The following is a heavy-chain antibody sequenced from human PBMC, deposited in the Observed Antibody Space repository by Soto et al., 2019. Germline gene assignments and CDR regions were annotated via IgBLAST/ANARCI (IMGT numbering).Heavy chain of an antibody. Sequence: ESGGGVVQPGRSLRLSCAASGFTFSSYGMHWVRQAPGKGLEWVAVIWYDGSNKYYADSVKGRFTITRDNSKNTLYLQMNSLRAEDTAVYYCARPRKGFDAFDIWGQGTMVTVSS. V-gene: IGHV3-33*01. CDR2: IWYDGSNK. CDR3: ARPRKGFDAFDI. J-gene: IGHJ3*02. CDR1: GFTFSSYG.